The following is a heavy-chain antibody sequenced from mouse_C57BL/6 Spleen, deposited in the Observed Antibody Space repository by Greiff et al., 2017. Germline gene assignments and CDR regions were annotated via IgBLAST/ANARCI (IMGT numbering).Heavy chain of an antibody. J-gene: IGHJ3*01. Sequence: VQLQQSGAELVRPGASVTLSCKASGYTFTDYEMHWVKQTPVHGLAWIGAIDPETGGTAYNQKFQGKAILTADKSSSTAYMELRSLTSEDSAVYYCTRWDYDGFAYWGQGTLVTVSA. CDR1: GYTFTDYE. CDR3: TRWDYDGFAY. CDR2: IDPETGGT. V-gene: IGHV1-15*01. D-gene: IGHD2-4*01.